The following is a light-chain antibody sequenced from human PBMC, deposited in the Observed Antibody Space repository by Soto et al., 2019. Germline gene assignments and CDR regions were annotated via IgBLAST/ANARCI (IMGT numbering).Light chain of an antibody. V-gene: IGLV2-8*01. CDR1: SSDVGVYNF. CDR3: SSYAGSNSYV. J-gene: IGLJ1*01. CDR2: EVT. Sequence: QSVLTQPPSASGSPGQSVTISRTGTSSDVGVYNFVSWYQQHPGKAPRLMIYEVTKRPSGVPDRFSASKSGNTASLTVSGLQAEDEADYYCSSYAGSNSYVFGTGTKLTVL.